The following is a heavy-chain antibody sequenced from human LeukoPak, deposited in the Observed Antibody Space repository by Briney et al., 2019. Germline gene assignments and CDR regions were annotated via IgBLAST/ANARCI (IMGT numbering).Heavy chain of an antibody. D-gene: IGHD2-8*01. CDR1: GLIVSNNY. Sequence: GGSLRLSCAASGLIVSNNYMSWVRQAPGKGLEWVSRIYNSGETHYEDSLKGRFTISRDHSKNTMFLQMISLRAADTAVYYCAMAVDNEVNFFVGVFDIWGQGTMVTVSS. CDR3: AMAVDNEVNFFVGVFDI. J-gene: IGHJ3*02. V-gene: IGHV3-53*01. CDR2: IYNSGET.